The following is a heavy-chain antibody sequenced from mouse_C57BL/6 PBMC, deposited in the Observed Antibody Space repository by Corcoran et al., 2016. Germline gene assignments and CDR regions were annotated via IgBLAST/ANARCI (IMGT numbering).Heavy chain of an antibody. D-gene: IGHD1-1*01. CDR1: GYTFTDYN. CDR3: ARQVAYGPPYAMDY. V-gene: IGHV1-18*01. Sequence: EVQLQQSGPELVKPGASVKIPCKASGYTFTDYNMDWVKQSHGKSLEWIGDINPNNGGTIYNQKFKGKATLTVDKSSSTAYMELRSLTSEDTAVYYCARQVAYGPPYAMDYWGQGTSVTVSS. CDR2: INPNNGGT. J-gene: IGHJ4*01.